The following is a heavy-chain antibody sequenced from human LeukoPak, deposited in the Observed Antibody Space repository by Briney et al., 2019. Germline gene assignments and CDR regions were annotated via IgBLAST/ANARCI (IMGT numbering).Heavy chain of an antibody. CDR1: GGPISSSSYY. CDR3: ARIIAAAALFDY. Sequence: PSETLSLTCTVSGGPISSSSYYWGWIRQPPGKGLEWIGSIYYSGSTYYNPSLKSRVTISVDTSKNQFSLKLSSVTAADTAVYYCARIIAAAALFDYWGQGTLVTVSS. D-gene: IGHD6-13*01. CDR2: IYYSGST. V-gene: IGHV4-39*01. J-gene: IGHJ4*02.